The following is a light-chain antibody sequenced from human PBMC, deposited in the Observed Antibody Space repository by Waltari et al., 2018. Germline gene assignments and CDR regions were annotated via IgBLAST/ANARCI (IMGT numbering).Light chain of an antibody. V-gene: IGKV3-20*01. Sequence: IVLTQFPGTLSLSPGERATRSCRPSHNVRSNYLVWYQKKAGQAPRLLIYGASGRATGIPDRFSGSGSGTEFTLTINTVEPEDFAVYYCQQYGSSPTFGGGTKVEIK. CDR3: QQYGSSPT. CDR2: GAS. CDR1: HNVRSNY. J-gene: IGKJ4*01.